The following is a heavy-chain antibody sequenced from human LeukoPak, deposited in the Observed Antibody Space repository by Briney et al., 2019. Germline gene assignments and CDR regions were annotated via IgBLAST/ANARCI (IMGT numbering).Heavy chain of an antibody. V-gene: IGHV4-34*01. CDR2: INHSGST. CDR3: ARISDFWSGWIDY. D-gene: IGHD3-3*01. CDR1: GGSFSGYY. J-gene: IGHJ4*02. Sequence: PSETLSFTCAVYGGSFSGYYWSWIRQPPGKGLEWIGEINHSGSTNYNPSLKSRVTISVDTSKNQFSLKLSSVTAADTAVYYCARISDFWSGWIDYWGQGTLVTVSS.